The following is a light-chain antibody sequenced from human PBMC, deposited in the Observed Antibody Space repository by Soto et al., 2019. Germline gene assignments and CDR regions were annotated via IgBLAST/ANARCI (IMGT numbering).Light chain of an antibody. CDR2: WAS. CDR1: QSVLYSSNNKNY. Sequence: DIVMTQSPDSLAVSLGERATINCKSSQSVLYSSNNKNYLAWYRQKPGQPPKLLIYWASTRESGVPDRFSGRGSGTDFTLTISSLQAEDVAVYYCQQYYSTPLTFGQGTKLEIK. V-gene: IGKV4-1*01. J-gene: IGKJ2*01. CDR3: QQYYSTPLT.